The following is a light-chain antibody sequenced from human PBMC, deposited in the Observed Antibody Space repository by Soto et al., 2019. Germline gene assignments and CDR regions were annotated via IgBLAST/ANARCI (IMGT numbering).Light chain of an antibody. CDR1: ETISSY. CDR3: QQTYSVPLT. CDR2: GAS. J-gene: IGKJ4*01. V-gene: IGKV1-39*01. Sequence: DIQMTQSPSSLSVSLGDRVTITCRASETISSYLNWYQQKPGKAPKLLIHGASTLQGGVTSRFSGSGSGTDFTLTISSPQPEDSGTYYCQQTYSVPLTFGGGTSVEI.